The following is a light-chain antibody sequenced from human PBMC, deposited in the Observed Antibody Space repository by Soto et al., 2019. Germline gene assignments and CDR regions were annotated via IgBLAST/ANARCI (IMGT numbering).Light chain of an antibody. Sequence: EIVFTQSPGSLSLPPGERATLSCRASQSVDNTFFALYQKKPGQAPSLLVYCVSKWATGIPDRCSGSGSGTDFTLTISRLEPADFAVYYCQQYMSSVTFGKGTRVDIK. CDR2: CVS. CDR1: QSVDNTF. CDR3: QQYMSSVT. V-gene: IGKV3-20*01. J-gene: IGKJ1*01.